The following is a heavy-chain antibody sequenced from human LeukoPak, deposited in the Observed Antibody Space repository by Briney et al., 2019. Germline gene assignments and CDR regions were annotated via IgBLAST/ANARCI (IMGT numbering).Heavy chain of an antibody. Sequence: SETLSLTCTVSGGSISSDYWTCIRQPPGKGLEWIGYVYYSGSTDYNPSLKSRVTISVDTSKNQFSLKLSSVTAADTAVYYCASGGCTQDSWGQGTLVTVSS. CDR2: VYYSGST. CDR1: GGSISSDY. V-gene: IGHV4-59*01. J-gene: IGHJ4*02. D-gene: IGHD2-15*01. CDR3: ASGGCTQDS.